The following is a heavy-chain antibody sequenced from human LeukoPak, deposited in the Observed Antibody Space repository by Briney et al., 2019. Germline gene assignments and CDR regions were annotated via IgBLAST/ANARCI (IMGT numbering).Heavy chain of an antibody. CDR2: VSGSGGDT. V-gene: IGHV3-23*01. Sequence: GGSLRLSCAASRFTFSSYAMSWVRQAPGKGLEWVSTVSGSGGDTYYADSVKGRFTISRDNSKNTLYLRINSLRAEDTAIYYCAKGRNMYSSSSFDYWGQGTLVTVSS. D-gene: IGHD6-6*01. CDR1: RFTFSSYA. J-gene: IGHJ4*02. CDR3: AKGRNMYSSSSFDY.